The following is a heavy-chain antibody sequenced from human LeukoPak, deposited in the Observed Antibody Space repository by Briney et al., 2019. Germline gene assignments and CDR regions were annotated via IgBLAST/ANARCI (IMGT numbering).Heavy chain of an antibody. Sequence: GGSLRLSCAASGFTFSSYWMSWVRQAPGKGLEWVSSISSSSSYIYYADSLKGRFTISRDNAKNSLYLQMNSLRAVDTAVYFCARDWYDNSDAFDIWGQGTMVTVSS. V-gene: IGHV3-21*01. J-gene: IGHJ3*02. D-gene: IGHD3-9*01. CDR1: GFTFSSYW. CDR3: ARDWYDNSDAFDI. CDR2: ISSSSSYI.